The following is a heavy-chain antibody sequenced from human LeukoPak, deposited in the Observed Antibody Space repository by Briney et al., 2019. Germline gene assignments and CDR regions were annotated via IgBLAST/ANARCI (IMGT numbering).Heavy chain of an antibody. CDR2: ISGYNGHT. D-gene: IGHD2-2*01. V-gene: IGHV1-18*01. CDR1: GYIFVSYY. Sequence: GASVKVSCKASGYIFVSYYIYWGRQAPGDGLEWMGSISGYNGHTNYAQKFQGRVNMTTDTSTSTAYMELRSLSSDDTAVYLCARGRDHLLIVSWGQGTLVTVSS. J-gene: IGHJ4*02. CDR3: ARGRDHLLIVS.